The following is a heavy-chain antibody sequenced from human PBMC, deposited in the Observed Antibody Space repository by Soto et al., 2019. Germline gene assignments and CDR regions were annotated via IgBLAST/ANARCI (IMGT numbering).Heavy chain of an antibody. D-gene: IGHD6-19*01. CDR3: ARGQPQYSSGWYRRAFDI. Sequence: SETLSLTCAVYGGSFSGYYWSWIRQPPGKGLEWIGEINHSGSTNYNPSLKSRVTISVDTSKNQFSLKLSSVTAADTAVYYCARGQPQYSSGWYRRAFDIWGQGTMVTVSS. J-gene: IGHJ3*02. V-gene: IGHV4-34*01. CDR2: INHSGST. CDR1: GGSFSGYY.